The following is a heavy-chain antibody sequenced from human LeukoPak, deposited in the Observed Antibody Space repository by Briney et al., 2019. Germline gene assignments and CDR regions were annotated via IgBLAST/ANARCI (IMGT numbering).Heavy chain of an antibody. J-gene: IGHJ4*02. D-gene: IGHD1-26*01. Sequence: SETLSLTCAVSGDSISSGGYSWSWIRQPPGKGLEWIGYIYHSGSTYYNPSLKSRVTISVDRSKNQFSLKLSSVTAADTAVYYCARDGRELSFDYWGQGTLVTVSS. V-gene: IGHV4-30-2*01. CDR1: GDSISSGGYS. CDR2: IYHSGST. CDR3: ARDGRELSFDY.